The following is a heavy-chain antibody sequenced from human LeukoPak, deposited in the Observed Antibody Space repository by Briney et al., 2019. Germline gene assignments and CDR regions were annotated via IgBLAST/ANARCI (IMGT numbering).Heavy chain of an antibody. V-gene: IGHV1-18*04. Sequence: ASVKVSCKASGYTFTSYGISWVRQAPGQGLEWMGWISAYNGNANYAQKLQGRVTMTTDTSTSTAYMELRSLRSDDTAVYYCAREVRSPPYYYYMDVWGKGTTVTISS. D-gene: IGHD3-10*01. CDR1: GYTFTSYG. CDR2: ISAYNGNA. J-gene: IGHJ6*03. CDR3: AREVRSPPYYYYMDV.